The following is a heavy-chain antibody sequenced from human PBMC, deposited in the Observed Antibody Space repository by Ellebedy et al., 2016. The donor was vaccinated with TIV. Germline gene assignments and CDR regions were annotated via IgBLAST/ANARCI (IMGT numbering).Heavy chain of an antibody. CDR2: INTDGSSK. V-gene: IGHV3-74*01. D-gene: IGHD3-9*01. CDR3: ARESFRYFDWDL. J-gene: IGHJ4*02. CDR1: GFTVSGYW. Sequence: GESLKLSCAASGFTVSGYWMHWVRQAPGEGLVWLSRINTDGSSKSYAGLVEGRFTTSRDNAKNTVYLQIDRLRAEDTAVYFCARESFRYFDWDLWGQGTPVTVSS.